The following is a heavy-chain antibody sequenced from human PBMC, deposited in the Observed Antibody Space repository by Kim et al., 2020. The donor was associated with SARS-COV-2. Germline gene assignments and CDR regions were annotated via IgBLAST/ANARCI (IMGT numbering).Heavy chain of an antibody. D-gene: IGHD3-22*01. CDR3: ARGHFTYDSSGWYFDY. J-gene: IGHJ4*02. Sequence: SLKSRVTISVETSKNQFSLKLSSVTAADTAVYYCARGHFTYDSSGWYFDYWGQGTLVTVSS. V-gene: IGHV4-31*02.